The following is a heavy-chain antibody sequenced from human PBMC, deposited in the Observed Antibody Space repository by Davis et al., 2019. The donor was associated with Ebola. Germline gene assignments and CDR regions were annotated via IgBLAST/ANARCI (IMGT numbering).Heavy chain of an antibody. D-gene: IGHD3-9*01. CDR3: ARVCPSLRYFDWLPVCV. CDR1: GDSVSSNSAA. CDR2: TYYRSKWYN. V-gene: IGHV6-1*01. Sequence: MPSETLSLTCAISGDSVSSNSAAWNWIRQSPSRGLEWLGRTYYRSKWYNDYAVSVKSRITINPGTSKNQFSLQLNSVTPEDTAVYYCARVCPSLRYFDWLPVCVWGQGTTVTVSS. J-gene: IGHJ6*02.